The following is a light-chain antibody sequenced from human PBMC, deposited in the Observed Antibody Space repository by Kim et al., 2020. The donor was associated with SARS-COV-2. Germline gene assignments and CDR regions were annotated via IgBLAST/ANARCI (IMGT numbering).Light chain of an antibody. CDR2: LGS. CDR3: MQALQTPYT. J-gene: IGKJ2*01. CDR1: QSLLHSNGYNY. Sequence: EPASISCRASQSLLHSNGYNYLDWYLQKPGHSPQLLIYLGSNRASGVPDRFSGSGSGTDFTLKISRVEAEDVGVYYCMQALQTPYTFGQGTKLEI. V-gene: IGKV2-28*01.